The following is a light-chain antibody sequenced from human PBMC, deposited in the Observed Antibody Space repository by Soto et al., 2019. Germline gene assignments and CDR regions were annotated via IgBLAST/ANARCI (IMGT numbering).Light chain of an antibody. Sequence: DIQMTQSPSSLSASVGDRVTITYRATQGISNYLAWYQQKPGKVPKLLIYAASTLQSGVPSRFSGSGSGIDFTLTISSLQPEDVATYYCQRCISAPFTFGPGTNVDIK. CDR1: QGISNY. CDR2: AAS. CDR3: QRCISAPFT. J-gene: IGKJ3*01. V-gene: IGKV1-27*01.